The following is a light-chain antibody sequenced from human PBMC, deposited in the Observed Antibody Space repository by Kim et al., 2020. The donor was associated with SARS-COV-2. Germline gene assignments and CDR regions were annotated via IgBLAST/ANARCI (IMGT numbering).Light chain of an antibody. J-gene: IGLJ2*01. V-gene: IGLV2-14*01. CDR1: SSDIGDYKY. Sequence: QSALTQPASVSGSPGQSITISCTGTSSDIGDYKYVSWYQQQPGKAPKVMIYDVSQRPSGVSVRFSGSKSGNTASLTVSGLQAEDEADYYCSSYTSDTTFVLFGGGTQLTVL. CDR3: SSYTSDTTFVL. CDR2: DVS.